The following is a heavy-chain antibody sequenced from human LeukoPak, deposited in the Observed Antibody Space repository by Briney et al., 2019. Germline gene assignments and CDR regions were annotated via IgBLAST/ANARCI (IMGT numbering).Heavy chain of an antibody. Sequence: GASVKVSCKASGYTFTSYDINWVRQATGQGLEWMGYMNPNGGNTGYAQKFQGRVTMTRDTSISTAYMELNSLRSEDTAIYYCAKTNNYRTPKWLADDYWGQGTLVTVSS. J-gene: IGHJ4*02. V-gene: IGHV1-8*01. D-gene: IGHD6-19*01. CDR2: MNPNGGNT. CDR1: GYTFTSYD. CDR3: AKTNNYRTPKWLADDY.